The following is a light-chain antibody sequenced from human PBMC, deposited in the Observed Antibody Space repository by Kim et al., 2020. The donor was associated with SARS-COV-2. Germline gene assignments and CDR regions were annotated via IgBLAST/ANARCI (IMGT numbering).Light chain of an antibody. Sequence: GDTISCTVSHSNNGACEDVDEDQQRPGPADKLLIDGNGNRPSGVPDRFSGAKSGTSASLAITGLQAEDEADYYGQSYDSRLSGVVIGGGTQLTVL. CDR1: HSNNGACED. J-gene: IGLJ2*01. CDR3: QSYDSRLSGVV. V-gene: IGLV1-40*01. CDR2: GNG.